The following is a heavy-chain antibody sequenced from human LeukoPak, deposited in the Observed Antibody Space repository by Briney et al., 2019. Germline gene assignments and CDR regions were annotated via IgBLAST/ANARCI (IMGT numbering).Heavy chain of an antibody. D-gene: IGHD5-12*01. CDR1: GGSISSYY. CDR2: IYYSGST. Sequence: SETLSLTCTVSGGSISSYYWSWIRQPPGKGLEWIGCIYYSGSTNYNPSLKSRVTISVDTSKNQFSLKLSSVTAADTAVYYCARGISGYGYFDYWGQGTLVTVSS. V-gene: IGHV4-59*01. CDR3: ARGISGYGYFDY. J-gene: IGHJ4*02.